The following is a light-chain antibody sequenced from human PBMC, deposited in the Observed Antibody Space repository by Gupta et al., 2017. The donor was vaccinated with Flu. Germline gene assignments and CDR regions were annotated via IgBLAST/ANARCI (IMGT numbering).Light chain of an antibody. CDR1: SRDLASYNH. V-gene: IGLV2-11*01. J-gene: IGLJ3*02. Sequence: QSALTQPRSVPGSPGPSVTISCTASSRDLASYNHVSWYQHHPGKAHKLMIYGVSRRPSVVSDRFSGSKSGNTASLTISGLQAEEEADYYCCSAAATDTWVFGGGTKLTVL. CDR2: GVS. CDR3: CSAAATDTWV.